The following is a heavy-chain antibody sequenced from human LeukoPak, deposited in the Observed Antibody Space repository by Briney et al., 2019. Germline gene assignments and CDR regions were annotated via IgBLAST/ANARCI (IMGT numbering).Heavy chain of an antibody. CDR1: GFTFSGSA. Sequence: GGSLRLSCAASGFTFSGSAMHWIRQASVKGLEWVGRIRSKANSYATAYAASVKGRFTISRDDSKNTAYLQMNSLKTEDTAVYYCTSQTTTTHDYWGQGTLVTVSS. J-gene: IGHJ4*02. CDR3: TSQTTTTHDY. V-gene: IGHV3-73*01. CDR2: IRSKANSYAT. D-gene: IGHD1-26*01.